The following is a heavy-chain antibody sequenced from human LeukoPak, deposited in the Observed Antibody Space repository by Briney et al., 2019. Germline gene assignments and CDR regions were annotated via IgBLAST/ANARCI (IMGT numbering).Heavy chain of an antibody. CDR3: ADLGTTYYYDRSTY. V-gene: IGHV3-23*01. Sequence: PGGSLRLSCAPSGFSFSSYAMSGVRQAPGKGREWVSGISSSGGSPYYADSVQGRFTISRDNSKNTLFLQMTGLRAEDTAVYYCADLGTTYYYDRSTYWGQGTLVAVSS. J-gene: IGHJ4*02. D-gene: IGHD3-22*01. CDR1: GFSFSSYA. CDR2: ISSSGGSP.